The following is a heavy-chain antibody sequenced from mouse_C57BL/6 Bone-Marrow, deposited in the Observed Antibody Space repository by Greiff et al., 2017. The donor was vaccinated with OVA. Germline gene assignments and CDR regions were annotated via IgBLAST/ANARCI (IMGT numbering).Heavy chain of an antibody. CDR3: ARRNSYAMDY. V-gene: IGHV5-17*01. J-gene: IGHJ4*01. CDR2: ISSGSSTI. Sequence: DVMLVESGGGLVKPGGSLKLSCAASGFTFSDSGMHWVRQAPEKGLEWVAYISSGSSTIYYADTVKGRFTISRDNAKNTLFLQMTSLRSEDTAMYYCARRNSYAMDYWGQGTSVTVSS. CDR1: GFTFSDSG.